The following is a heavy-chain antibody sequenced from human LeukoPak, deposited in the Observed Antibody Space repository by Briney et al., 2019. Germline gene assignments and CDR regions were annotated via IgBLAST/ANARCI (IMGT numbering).Heavy chain of an antibody. CDR2: ISGSGGST. J-gene: IGHJ4*02. CDR1: GFTFSSYA. Sequence: GGSLRLSCAASGFTFSSYAMSWVRQAPGKGLEWVSAISGSGGSTFYADSVKGRFTISSDASTNTLYLQMNSLRGEDTAVYYCAKEESRNFYGSSGYWYWGQGTLVTVSS. CDR3: AKEESRNFYGSSGYWY. D-gene: IGHD3-22*01. V-gene: IGHV3-23*01.